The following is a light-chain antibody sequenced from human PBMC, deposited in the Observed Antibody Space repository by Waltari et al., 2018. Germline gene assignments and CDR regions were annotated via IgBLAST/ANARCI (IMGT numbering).Light chain of an antibody. Sequence: QSALTQPPSASGSPGQSVTISCTGTSGDIGGYNFVSWYQQHPGKAPKLMIYEVTKRPPGVPVRFSGSQSGNPASLTVSGLQAEDEADYYCSSFAGNNNPYVFGTGTKVSVL. J-gene: IGLJ1*01. V-gene: IGLV2-8*01. CDR2: EVT. CDR1: SGDIGGYNF. CDR3: SSFAGNNNPYV.